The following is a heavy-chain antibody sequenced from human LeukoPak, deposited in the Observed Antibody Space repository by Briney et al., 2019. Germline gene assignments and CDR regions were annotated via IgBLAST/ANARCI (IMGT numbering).Heavy chain of an antibody. Sequence: SQTLSLTCAISGDSVSRNTAGWNWIRQSPSRGLEWLGRTYYRSKWYNDFAPSVRNRITINPDTSKNQFSLQLNSVTHEDTAIYSCARGGLNSLANTPLGAFDIWGQGTMVSVSS. CDR3: ARGGLNSLANTPLGAFDI. CDR2: TYYRSKWYN. CDR1: GDSVSRNTAG. J-gene: IGHJ3*02. V-gene: IGHV6-1*01. D-gene: IGHD3/OR15-3a*01.